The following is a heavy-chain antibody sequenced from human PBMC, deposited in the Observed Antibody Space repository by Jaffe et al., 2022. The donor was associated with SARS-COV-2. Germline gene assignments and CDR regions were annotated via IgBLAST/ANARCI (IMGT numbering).Heavy chain of an antibody. V-gene: IGHV1-8*01. CDR3: ARGSASRHSKRIYYYYMDV. Sequence: QVQLVSSGAEVMRPGASMKVSCEASGYTFTNYDIHWVRQATGQVGQGPEWMGWMNPTSGNTGYAQRFQGRVTMTRDTFVSTAYLQLDSLELEDTAVYYCARGSASRHSKRIYYYYMDVWGEGTTITVSS. D-gene: IGHD5-18*01. CDR1: GYTFTNYD. CDR2: MNPTSGNT. J-gene: IGHJ6*03.